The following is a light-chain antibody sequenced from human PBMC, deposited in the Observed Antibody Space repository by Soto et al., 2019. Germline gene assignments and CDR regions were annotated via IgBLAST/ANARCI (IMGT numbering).Light chain of an antibody. J-gene: IGLJ2*01. CDR1: SSDVGGYNY. V-gene: IGLV2-8*01. CDR3: SSYGGSNNLV. CDR2: EVN. Sequence: QSVLTQPPSASGSPGQSVTISCTGTSSDVGGYNYVSWYQQHPGKVPKLIIYEVNKRPSGVPDRFSGSKSGNTASLTVSGLQAEDEADYYCSSYGGSNNLVFGGGTQLTVL.